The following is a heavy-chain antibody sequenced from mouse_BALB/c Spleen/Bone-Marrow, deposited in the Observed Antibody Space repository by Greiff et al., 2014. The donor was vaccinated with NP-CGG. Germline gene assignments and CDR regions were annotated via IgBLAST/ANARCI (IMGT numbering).Heavy chain of an antibody. V-gene: IGHV1-9*01. CDR1: GYTFSHYW. J-gene: IGHJ2*01. CDR2: ILPGTGST. CDR3: TRSLRRYFDY. Sequence: QVHVTQSGAELMKPGASVKISCKATGYTFSHYWIEWVKQRPGHGLEWIGEILPGTGSTKYNEKFKGKATITADTSSSTAYMQLSSLTSEDSAVYYCTRSLRRYFDYWGQGTTLTVSS. D-gene: IGHD1-2*01.